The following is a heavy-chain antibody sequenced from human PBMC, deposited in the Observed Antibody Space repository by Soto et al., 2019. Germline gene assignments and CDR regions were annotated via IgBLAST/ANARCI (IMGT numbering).Heavy chain of an antibody. J-gene: IGHJ4*02. D-gene: IGHD5-12*01. CDR3: TTGFRKIRYGGYGPYSGSLY. CDR1: GFTFCNAW. Sequence: LRLFCAASGFTFCNAWMSWVRQAPGKGLEWVGRIKRKTDGGTTDYAAPVKGRFTISRDDSKNTLYLQMNSLKTEDTAVYYCTTGFRKIRYGGYGPYSGSLYWGQGTLVTVSS. CDR2: IKRKTDGGTT. V-gene: IGHV3-15*01.